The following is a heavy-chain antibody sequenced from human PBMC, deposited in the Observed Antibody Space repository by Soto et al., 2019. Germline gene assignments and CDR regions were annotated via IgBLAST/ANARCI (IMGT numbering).Heavy chain of an antibody. CDR2: ISADNGKI. J-gene: IGHJ4*02. D-gene: IGHD3-10*01. CDR3: AREGHFGEAIYPPDY. Sequence: QVQLVQSGGEVKKPGASVKVSCKASGYSFTSYGISWVRQAPGQGLEWMGWISADNGKINLVQKVQGRGAMTTDISTSTAYVELRGLRSDDTAVYYCAREGHFGEAIYPPDYWGQGTLVTVSS. CDR1: GYSFTSYG. V-gene: IGHV1-18*01.